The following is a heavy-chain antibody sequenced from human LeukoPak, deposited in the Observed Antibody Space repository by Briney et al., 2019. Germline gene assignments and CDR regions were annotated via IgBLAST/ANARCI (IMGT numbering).Heavy chain of an antibody. Sequence: ASVKVSCKASGYIFTGYYMHWVRQAPGQGLEWMGRIYPKSGGTNYAQKFQGRVTMTRDTSISIAYMELSRLRSDDTAVYYCAREAYGGNPPDDAFDTWGQGTMVTVSS. V-gene: IGHV1-2*06. J-gene: IGHJ3*02. D-gene: IGHD4-23*01. CDR1: GYIFTGYY. CDR2: IYPKSGGT. CDR3: AREAYGGNPPDDAFDT.